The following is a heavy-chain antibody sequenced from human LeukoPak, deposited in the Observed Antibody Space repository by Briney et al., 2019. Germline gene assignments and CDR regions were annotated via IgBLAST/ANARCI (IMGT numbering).Heavy chain of an antibody. Sequence: PGGSLRLSCEASGFTFSSSWMHRVRQAPGKGLEWVSVIYSGGSTYYADSVKGRFTISRDNSKNTLYLQMNSLRAEDTAVYYCARVSVSTMGYYYYYMDVWGKGTTVTVSS. D-gene: IGHD3-10*01. J-gene: IGHJ6*03. CDR1: GFTFSSSW. V-gene: IGHV3-53*01. CDR2: IYSGGST. CDR3: ARVSVSTMGYYYYYMDV.